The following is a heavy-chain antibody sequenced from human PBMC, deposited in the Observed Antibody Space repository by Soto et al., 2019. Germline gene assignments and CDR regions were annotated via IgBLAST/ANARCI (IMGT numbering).Heavy chain of an antibody. CDR3: ARLGSSAYYYYYGMDV. V-gene: IGHV5-10-1*01. D-gene: IGHD6-25*01. CDR2: IDPSDSYT. Sequence: VESLKISCKGSGYSFTSYWISWVRQMPGKGLEWMGRIDPSDSYTNYSPSFQGHVTISADKSISTAYLQWSSLKASDTAMYYCARLGSSAYYYYYGMDVWGQGTTVTVSS. CDR1: GYSFTSYW. J-gene: IGHJ6*02.